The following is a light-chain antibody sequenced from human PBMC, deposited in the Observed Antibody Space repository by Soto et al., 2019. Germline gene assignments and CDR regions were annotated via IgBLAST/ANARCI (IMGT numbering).Light chain of an antibody. CDR1: QSVSSNY. V-gene: IGKV3-20*01. J-gene: IGKJ2*01. CDR2: GAS. Sequence: EIVLTQSPGTLSLSPGEVATLSCRASQSVSSNYLAWYQQKPGQAPRLLIYGASSRAAGIPGKFSGSGSGTDFTLTISRLEPEDFAVYFCQHYDSSPTFGLGTRLEIK. CDR3: QHYDSSPT.